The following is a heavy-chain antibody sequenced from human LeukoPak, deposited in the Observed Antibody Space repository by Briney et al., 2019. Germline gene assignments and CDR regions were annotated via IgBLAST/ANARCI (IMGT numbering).Heavy chain of an antibody. J-gene: IGHJ3*02. D-gene: IGHD3-10*01. Sequence: ASVKVSCKASGYTFTSYGISWVRQAPGQGLEWMGWISAYNGNTNYAQKFQGRVTMTRDTSISTAYMELSRLRSDDTAVYYCAGQSDGSGLWFGELLEDAFDIWGQGTMVTVSS. V-gene: IGHV1-18*01. CDR3: AGQSDGSGLWFGELLEDAFDI. CDR1: GYTFTSYG. CDR2: ISAYNGNT.